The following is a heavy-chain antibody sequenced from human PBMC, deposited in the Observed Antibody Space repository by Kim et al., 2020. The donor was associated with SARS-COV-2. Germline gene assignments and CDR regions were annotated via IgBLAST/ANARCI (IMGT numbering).Heavy chain of an antibody. V-gene: IGHV4-4*02. J-gene: IGHJ3*02. Sequence: SETLSLTSAVSGGSISSHNWWAWVRQPPGKGLEWIGDVYYGGATNYNPSLKSRVTMSVDKSKNHFSLKLNSVIAADTAVYYCARDADDTLGRNGAFDIWG. CDR3: ARDADDTLGRNGAFDI. D-gene: IGHD1-1*01. CDR1: GGSISSHNW. CDR2: VYYGGAT.